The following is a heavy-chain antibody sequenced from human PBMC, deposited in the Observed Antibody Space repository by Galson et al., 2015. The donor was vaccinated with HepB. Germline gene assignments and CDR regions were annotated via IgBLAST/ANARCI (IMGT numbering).Heavy chain of an antibody. CDR2: INPSGGST. CDR1: GYTFTSYY. J-gene: IGHJ3*02. V-gene: IGHV1-46*01. Sequence: SVKVSCKASGYTFTSYYMHWVRQAPGQGLEWMGIINPSGGSTSYAQKFQGRVTMTRDTSTSTVYMELSSLRSEDTAVYYCARDERVTMVRGVINDAFDIWGQGTMVTVSS. D-gene: IGHD3-10*01. CDR3: ARDERVTMVRGVINDAFDI.